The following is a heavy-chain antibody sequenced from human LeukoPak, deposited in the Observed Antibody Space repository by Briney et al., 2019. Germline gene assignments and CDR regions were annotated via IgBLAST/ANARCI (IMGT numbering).Heavy chain of an antibody. J-gene: IGHJ4*02. Sequence: ASVKVSCKASGYTFTSYDINWVRQATGQGLEWMGWINPNSGGTNYAQKFQGRVTMTRDTSISTAYMELSRLRSDDMAVYYCARDFWSGHYYFDYWGQGTLVTVSS. D-gene: IGHD3-3*01. CDR1: GYTFTSYD. CDR2: INPNSGGT. V-gene: IGHV1-2*02. CDR3: ARDFWSGHYYFDY.